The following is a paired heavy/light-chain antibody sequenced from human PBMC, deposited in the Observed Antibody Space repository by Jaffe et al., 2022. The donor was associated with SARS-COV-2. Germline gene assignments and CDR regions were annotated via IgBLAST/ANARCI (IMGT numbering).Light chain of an antibody. J-gene: IGKJ4*01. Sequence: EIVLTQSPATLSLSPGERATLSCRASQSVSSYLAWYQQKPGQAPRLLIYDASNRATGIPARFSGSGSGTDFTLTISSLEPEDFAVYYCQQRSNWFTFGGGTKVEIK. CDR2: DAS. CDR1: QSVSSY. V-gene: IGKV3-11*01. CDR3: QQRSNWFT.
Heavy chain of an antibody. D-gene: IGHD4-17*01. Sequence: QVQLQESGPGLVKPSETLSLTCTVSGGSISSYYWSWIRQPPGKGLEWIGYIYYSGSTNYNPSLKSRVTISVDTSKNQFSLKLSSVTAADTAVYYCAREGSVGLYGDYVPFGYYYYYMDVWGKGTTVTVSS. V-gene: IGHV4-59*01. CDR2: IYYSGST. J-gene: IGHJ6*03. CDR1: GGSISSYY. CDR3: AREGSVGLYGDYVPFGYYYYYMDV.